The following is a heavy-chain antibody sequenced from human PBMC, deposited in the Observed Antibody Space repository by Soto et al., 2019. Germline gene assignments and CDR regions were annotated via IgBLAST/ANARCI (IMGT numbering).Heavy chain of an antibody. J-gene: IGHJ6*02. CDR2: ISRSSSLI. V-gene: IGHV3-48*02. CDR3: ARDGVEAWLADYYYAMDV. CDR1: GFTLSTHS. Sequence: PGGSLRLSCVASGFTLSTHSMNWVRQAPGKGLEWVSYISRSSSLIYYADSVKGRFAISRDNAKNSLYLQMNSLRDEDTAVYYCARDGVEAWLADYYYAMDVSGQGTIVTISS. D-gene: IGHD6-19*01.